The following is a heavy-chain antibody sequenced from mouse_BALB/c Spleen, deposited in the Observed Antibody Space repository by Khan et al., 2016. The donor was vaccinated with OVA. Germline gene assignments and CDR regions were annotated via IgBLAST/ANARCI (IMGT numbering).Heavy chain of an antibody. V-gene: IGHV9-3-1*01. CDR1: GYTFTNYG. D-gene: IGHD2-12*01. J-gene: IGHJ4*01. Sequence: QIQLVQSGPELKKPGETVKISCKASGYTFTNYGMNWVKQSPGKALKWMGWINTYTGEPTYADDFKGRFAFSLDTSASTAYLQINNLKDEDTATFSGAKPHDVSYALDHWGQGTSVTVSS. CDR3: AKPHDVSYALDH. CDR2: INTYTGEP.